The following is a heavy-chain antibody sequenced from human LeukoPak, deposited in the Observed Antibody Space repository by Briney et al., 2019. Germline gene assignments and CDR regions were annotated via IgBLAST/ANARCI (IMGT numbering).Heavy chain of an antibody. D-gene: IGHD3-22*01. CDR3: AIFRGGSSGYYFLDY. CDR2: IYYSGST. Sequence: SETLSLTCTVSGGSISSYYWSWIRQPPGKGLEWIGYIYYSGSTNYNPSLKSRVTISVDTSKNQFSLKLSSVTAADTAVYYCAIFRGGSSGYYFLDYWGQGTLVTVSS. J-gene: IGHJ4*02. CDR1: GGSISSYY. V-gene: IGHV4-59*01.